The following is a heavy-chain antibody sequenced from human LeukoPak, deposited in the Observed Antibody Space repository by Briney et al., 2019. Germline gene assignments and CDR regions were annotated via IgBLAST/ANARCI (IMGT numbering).Heavy chain of an antibody. CDR3: ARVINIVVVPAARGSWFDP. J-gene: IGHJ5*02. CDR2: IYSGGST. Sequence: GGSLRLSCAASGFTVSSNYMSWVRQAPGKGLEWVSVIYSGGSTYYADSVKGRFTISRDNSKNTLYLQMNSLRAEDTAVYYCARVINIVVVPAARGSWFDPWGQGTLVTVSS. D-gene: IGHD2-2*01. V-gene: IGHV3-53*01. CDR1: GFTVSSNY.